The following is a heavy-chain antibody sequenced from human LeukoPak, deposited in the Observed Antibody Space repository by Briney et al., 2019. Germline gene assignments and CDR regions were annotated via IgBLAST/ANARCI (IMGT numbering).Heavy chain of an antibody. Sequence: PGGSLRLSCAASGFTFSSYAMSWVRQAPGKGPEWVSAISGSGGSTYYADSVKGRFTISRDNSKNTLYLQMNSLRAEDTAVYYCAKDDMIVVVMFDYWGQGTLVTVSS. CDR3: AKDDMIVVVMFDY. CDR2: ISGSGGST. CDR1: GFTFSSYA. D-gene: IGHD3-22*01. J-gene: IGHJ4*02. V-gene: IGHV3-23*01.